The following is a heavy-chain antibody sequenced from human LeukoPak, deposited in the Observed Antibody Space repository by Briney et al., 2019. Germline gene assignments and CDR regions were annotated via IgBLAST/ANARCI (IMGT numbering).Heavy chain of an antibody. CDR3: ATATIFGVVAYFDY. J-gene: IGHJ4*02. Sequence: ASVKVSCKASGGTFSSYAISLVRQAPGQGLEWMGRIIPIFGTANYAQKFQGRVTITADESTSTAYMELSSLRSEDTAVYYCATATIFGVVAYFDYWGQGTLVTVSS. CDR2: IIPIFGTA. D-gene: IGHD3-3*01. CDR1: GGTFSSYA. V-gene: IGHV1-69*13.